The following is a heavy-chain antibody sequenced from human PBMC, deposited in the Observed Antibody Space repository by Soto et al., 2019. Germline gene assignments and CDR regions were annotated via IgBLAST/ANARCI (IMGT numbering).Heavy chain of an antibody. CDR3: ARSDYDFWSGSRAFNWFDP. V-gene: IGHV4-59*01. CDR1: GGSISSYY. Sequence: PSETLSLTCTVSGGSISSYYWSWIRQPPGKGLEWIGYIYYSGSTNYNPSLKSRVTISVDTSKNQFSLKLSSVTAADTAVYYCARSDYDFWSGSRAFNWFDPWGQGTLVTVSS. D-gene: IGHD3-3*01. J-gene: IGHJ5*02. CDR2: IYYSGST.